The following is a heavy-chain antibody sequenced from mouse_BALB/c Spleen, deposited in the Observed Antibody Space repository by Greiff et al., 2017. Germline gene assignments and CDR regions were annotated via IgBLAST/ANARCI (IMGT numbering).Heavy chain of an antibody. CDR2: IDPETGGT. CDR1: GYTFTDYE. Sequence: QVQLQQSGAELVRPGASVTLSCKASGYTFTDYEMHWVKQTPVHGLEWIGAIDPETGGTAYNQKFKGKATLTADKSSSTAYMELRSLTSEDSAVYYCTSSSSYYFDYWGQGTTLTVSS. D-gene: IGHD1-1*01. CDR3: TSSSSYYFDY. J-gene: IGHJ2*01. V-gene: IGHV1-15*01.